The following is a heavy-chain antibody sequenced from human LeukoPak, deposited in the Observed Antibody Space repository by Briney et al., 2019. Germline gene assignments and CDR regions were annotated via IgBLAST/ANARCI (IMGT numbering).Heavy chain of an antibody. V-gene: IGHV3-23*01. CDR1: GFTFSSYA. Sequence: GGSLRLSCAASGFTFSSYAMSWVRQAPGKGLEWVSAISGSGGSTYYADSVKGRFTISRDNSKNTLYLQMNSLRAEDTAVYYCAKDTYYDILTGDQRAYYFDYWGQGTLVTVSS. D-gene: IGHD3-9*01. CDR2: ISGSGGST. J-gene: IGHJ4*02. CDR3: AKDTYYDILTGDQRAYYFDY.